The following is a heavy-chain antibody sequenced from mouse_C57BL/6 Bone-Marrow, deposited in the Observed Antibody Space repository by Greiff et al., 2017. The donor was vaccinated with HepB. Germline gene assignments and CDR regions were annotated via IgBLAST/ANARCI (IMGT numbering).Heavy chain of an antibody. J-gene: IGHJ3*01. Sequence: VQGVESGAELVKPGASVKMSCKASGYTFTSYWITWVKQRPGQGLEWIGDIYPGSGSTNYNEKFKSKATLTVDTSSSTAYMQLSSLTSEDSAVYYCARSLAWFAYWGQGTLVTVSA. CDR1: GYTFTSYW. V-gene: IGHV1-55*01. CDR3: ARSLAWFAY. CDR2: IYPGSGST. D-gene: IGHD6-2*01.